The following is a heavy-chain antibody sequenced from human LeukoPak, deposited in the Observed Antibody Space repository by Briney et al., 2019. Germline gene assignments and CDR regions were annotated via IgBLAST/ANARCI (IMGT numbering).Heavy chain of an antibody. CDR3: AGAPSEIGGYYPEYFRH. CDR1: GFTFSSYW. Sequence: GGSLRLSCAASGFTFSSYWMHWVRQAPGKGLVWVSRIKSDGSTNYADSVKGRFTISRDNAKNTVSLQLNSLRAKDTGVYYCAGAPSEIGGYYPEYFRHWGQGTLVTVSS. D-gene: IGHD3-22*01. V-gene: IGHV3-74*01. J-gene: IGHJ1*01. CDR2: IKSDGST.